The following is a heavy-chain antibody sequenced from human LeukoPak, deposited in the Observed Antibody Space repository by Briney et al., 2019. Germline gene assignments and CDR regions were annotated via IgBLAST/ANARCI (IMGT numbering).Heavy chain of an antibody. CDR3: ARLEGVGATPFDY. Sequence: SETLSLTCTVSGGSISSYYWSWIRQPPGKGLEWIGYIYYSGSTNYNPSLKSRATISVDTSKNQFSLKLSSVTAADTAVYYCARLEGVGATPFDYWGQGTLVTVSS. J-gene: IGHJ4*02. V-gene: IGHV4-59*08. CDR2: IYYSGST. D-gene: IGHD1-26*01. CDR1: GGSISSYY.